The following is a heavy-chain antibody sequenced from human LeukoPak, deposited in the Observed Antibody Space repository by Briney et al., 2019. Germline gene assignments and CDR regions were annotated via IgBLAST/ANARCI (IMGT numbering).Heavy chain of an antibody. D-gene: IGHD3/OR15-3a*01. CDR3: AKDFALVIID. CDR1: KFTFSSYA. CDR2: ISDDGDNE. V-gene: IGHV3-30*04. J-gene: IGHJ4*02. Sequence: PGGSLRLSCAAPKFTFSSYAMHWVRQAPGKALEWVAVISDDGDNEDYADSVKGRFTISRDNSKNTLYLQMNTLRAEDTAVYYCAKDFALVIIDWGQGTLVTVSS.